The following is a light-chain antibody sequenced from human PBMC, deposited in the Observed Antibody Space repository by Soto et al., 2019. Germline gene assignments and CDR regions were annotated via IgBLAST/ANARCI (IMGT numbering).Light chain of an antibody. CDR3: CSYAGTSTYV. V-gene: IGLV2-23*02. J-gene: IGLJ1*01. Sequence: QSALTQPASVSGSPGQSITISCTGTSTDVGTYNLVSWYQQHPGKAPKLMIYEVSKRPSGVSNRFSGSKSGNTASLTISGLPAEDAADYYCCSYAGTSTYVFGTGTQLTVL. CDR1: STDVGTYNL. CDR2: EVS.